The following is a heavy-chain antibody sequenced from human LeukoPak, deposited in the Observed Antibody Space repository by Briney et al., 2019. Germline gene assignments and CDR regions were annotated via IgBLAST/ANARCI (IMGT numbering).Heavy chain of an antibody. V-gene: IGHV4-31*03. J-gene: IGHJ4*02. D-gene: IGHD3-10*01. CDR2: IYYSGST. CDR3: ARDRGGYYGSV. CDR1: GGSISSGGYY. Sequence: SETLSLTCTVSGGSISSGGYYWSWIRPHPGQGLEWIGYIYYSGSTYYNPSLKSRVTISVDTSKNQFSLKLSAVTAADTAVYYCARDRGGYYGSVWGQGTLVTVSS.